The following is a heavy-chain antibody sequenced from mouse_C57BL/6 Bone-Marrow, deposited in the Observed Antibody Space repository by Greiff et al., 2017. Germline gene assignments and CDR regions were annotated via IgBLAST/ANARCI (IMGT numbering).Heavy chain of an antibody. J-gene: IGHJ2*01. D-gene: IGHD2-5*01. CDR2: IRNKASGYTK. CDR3: ERYMDSNYYFDD. CDR1: GFTFTDYY. Sequence: EVQVVESGGGLVQPGGSLSLSCAASGFTFTDYYMSWVRQPPGKALEWLGFIRNKASGYTKEYSASVKGRFTISRDNSQSILYLQMNALRAEDSATYYCERYMDSNYYFDDRGKGTTLTVAS. V-gene: IGHV7-3*01.